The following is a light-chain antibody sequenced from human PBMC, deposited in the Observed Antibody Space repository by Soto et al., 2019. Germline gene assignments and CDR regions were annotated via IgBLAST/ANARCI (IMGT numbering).Light chain of an antibody. Sequence: QSVLTQPASVSGSPGQSITISCTGTSSDVGGYNYVSWYQQHPGKAPKLMIHDVSNRPSGVSNRFSGSKSGNTASLTISGLQAEDEADYYRSSYTSSNTYVFGTGTKVTVL. J-gene: IGLJ1*01. CDR1: SSDVGGYNY. V-gene: IGLV2-14*01. CDR3: SSYTSSNTYV. CDR2: DVS.